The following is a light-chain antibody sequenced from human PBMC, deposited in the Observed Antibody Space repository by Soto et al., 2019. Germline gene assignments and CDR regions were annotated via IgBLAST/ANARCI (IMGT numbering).Light chain of an antibody. CDR2: GAS. V-gene: IGKV1-17*01. J-gene: IGKJ4*01. Sequence: IQMTQSPSSLSASVGDRVTITCRASQAIRNDLGWYQQKPGKAPNLLIFGASNLQAGVPVRFSASRSGTDFTLTISRLEPEDFAVYYCQQYGSSPLTFGGGTKVDIK. CDR3: QQYGSSPLT. CDR1: QAIRND.